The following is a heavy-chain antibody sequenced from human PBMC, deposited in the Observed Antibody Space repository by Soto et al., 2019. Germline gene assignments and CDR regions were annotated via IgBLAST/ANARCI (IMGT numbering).Heavy chain of an antibody. CDR1: GYTFTNYG. CDR3: AREAVRDGYCLEHHYYGMDV. Sequence: ASVKVSCKASGYTFTNYGITWVRQAPGQGLEWMGWISAYNGNTHYTQRLQGRVTMTTDTSTSTAYMELSRLRSDDTAVYYCAREAVRDGYCLEHHYYGMDVWGQGTTVTVSS. V-gene: IGHV1-18*01. CDR2: ISAYNGNT. J-gene: IGHJ6*01. D-gene: IGHD5-12*01.